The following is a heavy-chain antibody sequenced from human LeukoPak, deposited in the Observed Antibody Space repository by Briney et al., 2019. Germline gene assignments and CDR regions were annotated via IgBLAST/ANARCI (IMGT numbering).Heavy chain of an antibody. CDR2: ISAYNGNT. J-gene: IGHJ4*02. CDR1: GYTFTSYG. D-gene: IGHD3-10*01. Sequence: ASVKVSCKASGYTFTSYGISWVRQAPGQGLEWMGWISAYNGNTNYAQKLQGRVTMTTDTSTSTAYMELRSLRSDDTAVYYRAGIPDGSGSSRFDYWGQGTLVTVSS. V-gene: IGHV1-18*04. CDR3: AGIPDGSGSSRFDY.